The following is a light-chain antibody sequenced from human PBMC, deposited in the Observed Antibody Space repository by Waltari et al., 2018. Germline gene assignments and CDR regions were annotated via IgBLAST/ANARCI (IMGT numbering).Light chain of an antibody. J-gene: IGKJ4*01. CDR2: GAS. Sequence: EIVLTQSPGTLSLSPGERATLSCRASQSVSSSDLAWYQQIPGQAPRLLIYGASSRATGIPDRFSGSGSGTDFTLTISRLEPEDFAVYYCQQYGSSPPLTFGGGTKVEIK. CDR1: QSVSSSD. V-gene: IGKV3-20*01. CDR3: QQYGSSPPLT.